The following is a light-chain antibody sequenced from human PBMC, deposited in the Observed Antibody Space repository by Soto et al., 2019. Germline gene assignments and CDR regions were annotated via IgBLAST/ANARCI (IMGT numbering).Light chain of an antibody. V-gene: IGKV3D-15*01. Sequence: VMTQSPANMSVSPGARVTLSCRASQNVASNVAWYQQKRGQAPRLLIYGSSTRATDIPATFSGSGSGTQFSLTISSLQSGDSAIYYCQQYYPWGLSFGGGTKVDIK. CDR3: QQYYPWGLS. CDR1: QNVASN. J-gene: IGKJ4*01. CDR2: GSS.